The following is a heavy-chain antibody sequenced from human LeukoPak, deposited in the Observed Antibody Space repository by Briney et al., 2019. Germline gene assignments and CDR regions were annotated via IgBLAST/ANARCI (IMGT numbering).Heavy chain of an antibody. CDR1: GFTFSSYS. V-gene: IGHV3-48*04. CDR2: ISSSSSTI. J-gene: IGHJ4*02. CDR3: ARDRGGSYSATDY. Sequence: GGSLRLSCAASGFTFSSYSMNWVRQAPGKGLEWVSFISSSSSTIYYADSVKGRFTIPRDNAKNSLYLQMNSLRAEDTAVYYCARDRGGSYSATDYWGQGTLVTVSS. D-gene: IGHD1-26*01.